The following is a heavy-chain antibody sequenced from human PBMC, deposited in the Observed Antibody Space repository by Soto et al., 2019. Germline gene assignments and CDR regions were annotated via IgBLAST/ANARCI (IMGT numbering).Heavy chain of an antibody. V-gene: IGHV3-33*01. CDR3: ASTQGY. CDR1: GFTFRTYG. Sequence: ESGGGVVQPGRSLRLSCAASGFTFRTYGMHWVRQAPGKGLEWVAVIWYDGSNKYYADSVKGRFTISRDNSKNTLYLQMNSLRVEDTAVYYCASTQGYWGQGTLVTVSS. J-gene: IGHJ4*02. CDR2: IWYDGSNK.